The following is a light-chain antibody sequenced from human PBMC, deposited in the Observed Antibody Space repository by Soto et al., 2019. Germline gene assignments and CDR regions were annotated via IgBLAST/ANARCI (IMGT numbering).Light chain of an antibody. CDR1: QGISSA. Sequence: AIQLTQSPSSLSASVGDRVTITCRASQGISSALAWYQQKPGKAPKLLIYDASGLESGVPSRFSGSGSVTDFTLTISSLQTEDFATYLCQQFNSYPITFGQGTRLEIK. CDR2: DAS. CDR3: QQFNSYPIT. J-gene: IGKJ5*01. V-gene: IGKV1-13*02.